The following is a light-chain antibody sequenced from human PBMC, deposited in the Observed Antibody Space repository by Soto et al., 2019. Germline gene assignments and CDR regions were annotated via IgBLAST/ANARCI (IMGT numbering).Light chain of an antibody. Sequence: QSALTQPASVSGSPGQSITLSCTGTISDIGGYNYVSWYQQHPGKAPKLIIYEVIKRPSGVSNRVSGSKSGNTASLTISGLQAEDEAHYYCNSYTTSATWVFGGGTKLTVL. CDR3: NSYTTSATWV. V-gene: IGLV2-14*01. J-gene: IGLJ3*02. CDR1: ISDIGGYNY. CDR2: EVI.